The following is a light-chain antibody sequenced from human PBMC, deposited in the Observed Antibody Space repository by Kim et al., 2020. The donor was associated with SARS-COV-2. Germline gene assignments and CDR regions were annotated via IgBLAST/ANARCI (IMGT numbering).Light chain of an antibody. CDR3: QQYHKWPLT. CDR2: DAS. CDR1: QSVTTN. Sequence: IVMTQSPGTLSVSPGERVTLSCRASQSVTTNLAWYQQKPGQTPSLVIYDASTMATDIPGRFSGSGSGAEFTLTISSLQSEDFALYYCQQYHKWPLTFGGGTKVDIK. V-gene: IGKV3-15*01. J-gene: IGKJ4*01.